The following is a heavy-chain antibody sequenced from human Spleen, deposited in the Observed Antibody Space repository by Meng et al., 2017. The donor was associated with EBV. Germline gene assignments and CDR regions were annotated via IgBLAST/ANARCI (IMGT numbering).Heavy chain of an antibody. CDR1: GGTFRSDA. D-gene: IGHD3-22*01. V-gene: IGHV1-69*06. CDR2: LIPMSGAP. CDR3: ARVRSGSGYYYAGY. Sequence: QVQLVQSGAEVKKPGSSVKVSCKTSGGTFRSDAISWVRQGPGQGLEWMGGLIPMSGAPYYAQKFQGRVTMTRNTSISTAYMELSSLRSEDTAVYYCARVRSGSGYYYAGYWGQGTLVTVSS. J-gene: IGHJ4*02.